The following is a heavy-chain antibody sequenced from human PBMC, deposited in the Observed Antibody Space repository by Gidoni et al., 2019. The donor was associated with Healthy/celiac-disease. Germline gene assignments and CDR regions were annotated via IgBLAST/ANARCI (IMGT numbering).Heavy chain of an antibody. V-gene: IGHV3-30*18. J-gene: IGHJ1*01. Sequence: QVQLVESGGGVVQPGRSLRRSCPASGLTFSSYGMHWVRQAPGRGLEWVAVISYDGSNKYYADSVKGRFTNARDNSKNTLYLQMNSLRAEDTAVYYCAKDGAGCGGDCYPPAEYFQHWGQGTLVTVSS. CDR1: GLTFSSYG. D-gene: IGHD2-21*02. CDR3: AKDGAGCGGDCYPPAEYFQH. CDR2: ISYDGSNK.